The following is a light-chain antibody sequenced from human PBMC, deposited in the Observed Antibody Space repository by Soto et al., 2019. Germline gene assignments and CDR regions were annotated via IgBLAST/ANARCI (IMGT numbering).Light chain of an antibody. Sequence: EIVMTQSXATLSVSPGERATLSCRASQSVSSNLAWYQQKPGQAPRLLIYGASTRATGIPARFSGSGSGTEFTLTISSLQSEDFAVYYCQQYNNWITFGQGTRLEIK. CDR1: QSVSSN. CDR3: QQYNNWIT. V-gene: IGKV3-15*01. J-gene: IGKJ5*01. CDR2: GAS.